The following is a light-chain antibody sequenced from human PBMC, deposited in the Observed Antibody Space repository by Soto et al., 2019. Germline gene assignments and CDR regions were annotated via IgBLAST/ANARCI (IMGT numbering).Light chain of an antibody. CDR1: SSNIGSNN. CDR3: AAWDDSLNGYV. J-gene: IGLJ1*01. V-gene: IGLV1-44*01. Sequence: QSVLTQPPSASGTPGQRVTISCSGSSSNIGSNNVNWYQQLPGTAPKLINNSNNQRPSGVPDRFSGSKSGTSASLAISGLQSEDEADYYCAAWDDSLNGYVFGTGTKLTVL. CDR2: SNN.